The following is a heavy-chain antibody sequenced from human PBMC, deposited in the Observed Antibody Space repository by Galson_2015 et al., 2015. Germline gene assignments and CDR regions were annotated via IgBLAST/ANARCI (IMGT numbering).Heavy chain of an antibody. D-gene: IGHD2-15*01. Sequence: SLRLSCAASGFTFSSYRMNWVRQAPGKGLEWVSYISSSSSTIYYADSVKGRFTISRDNAKNSLYLQMNSLRDEDTAVYYCAREPYCSGGSCHGFDYWGQGILVTVSS. V-gene: IGHV3-48*02. CDR3: AREPYCSGGSCHGFDY. CDR1: GFTFSSYR. CDR2: ISSSSSTI. J-gene: IGHJ4*02.